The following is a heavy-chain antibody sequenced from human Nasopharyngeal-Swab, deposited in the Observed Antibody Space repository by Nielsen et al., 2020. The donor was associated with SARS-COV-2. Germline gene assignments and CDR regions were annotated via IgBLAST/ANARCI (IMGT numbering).Heavy chain of an antibody. Sequence: GESLKIPCAASGFTFSSYSMNLVRQAPGKGLEWVSSISSSSSYIYYADSVKGRFTISRDNAKNSLYLQMNSLRAEDTAVYYCARDAQVVTKPFDYWGQGTLVTVSS. CDR1: GFTFSSYS. CDR3: ARDAQVVTKPFDY. CDR2: ISSSSSYI. D-gene: IGHD4-23*01. V-gene: IGHV3-21*01. J-gene: IGHJ4*02.